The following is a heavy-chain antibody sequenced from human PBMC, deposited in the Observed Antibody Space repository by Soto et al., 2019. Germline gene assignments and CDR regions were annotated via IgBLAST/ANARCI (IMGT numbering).Heavy chain of an antibody. Sequence: GGSLRLSCAASGISVSSNHMTWVRQAPGKGLEWVSVIYRAGTTYHGGSVKGRFTISRDNSKNTVYLQMSGLRVGDTAVYYCARGEPDNSGWYDYYYGMDVWGQGTTVTSSS. CDR3: ARGEPDNSGWYDYYYGMDV. V-gene: IGHV3-53*01. D-gene: IGHD6-19*01. J-gene: IGHJ6*02. CDR2: IYRAGTT. CDR1: GISVSSNH.